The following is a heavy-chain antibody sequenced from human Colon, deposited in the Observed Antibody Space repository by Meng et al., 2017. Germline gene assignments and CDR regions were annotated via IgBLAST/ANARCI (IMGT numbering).Heavy chain of an antibody. D-gene: IGHD3-3*01. CDR1: GFTFSSYA. Sequence: GGSLRLSCAASGFTFSSYAMSWVRQAPGKGLEWVSAISGSGGSTYYADSVKGRFTISRDTSKNMLYLQLNSLRVEDTAVYYCVKRSAVGEHPPFENWGQGTLVTVSS. CDR3: VKRSAVGEHPPFEN. CDR2: ISGSGGST. V-gene: IGHV3-23*01. J-gene: IGHJ4*02.